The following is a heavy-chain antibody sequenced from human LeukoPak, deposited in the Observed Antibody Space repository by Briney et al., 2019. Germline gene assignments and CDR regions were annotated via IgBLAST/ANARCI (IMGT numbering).Heavy chain of an antibody. CDR3: AREISIFVNAFDL. Sequence: GGSLRPSCAASGFTFRNSGMHWVRQAPGKGLEWVAVIWYDGSNEYYADAVKGRFIISRDNSKNTVHLQMNSLRVEDTSVYYCAREISIFVNAFDLWGQGTLVAVSS. V-gene: IGHV3-33*01. J-gene: IGHJ3*01. CDR1: GFTFRNSG. CDR2: IWYDGSNE.